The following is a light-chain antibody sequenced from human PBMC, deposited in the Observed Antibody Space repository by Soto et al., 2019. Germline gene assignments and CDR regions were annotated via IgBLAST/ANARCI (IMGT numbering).Light chain of an antibody. J-gene: IGKJ1*01. CDR1: QSVNSN. CDR3: QQYNNWRT. V-gene: IGKV3-15*01. Sequence: EIVMTQSPATPSVSPGERATLSCRASQSVNSNLAWYQQKPGQAPRLLISGASTRATGIPARFSGSGSGTEFTLTISSLRSEDFAVYYCQQYNNWRTFGQGTKVDIK. CDR2: GAS.